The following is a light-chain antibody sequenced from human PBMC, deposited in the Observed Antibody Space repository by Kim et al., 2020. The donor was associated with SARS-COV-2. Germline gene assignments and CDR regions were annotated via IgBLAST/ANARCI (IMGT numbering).Light chain of an antibody. V-gene: IGKV3-15*01. Sequence: SPGERATLSCRASQSISTNLAWYQHKPGQAPRLLVYGASTRATGIPARFSGSGSGTEFTLTINSLQSEDFAVYYCQQYNDWLTWTFGQGTKVDIK. J-gene: IGKJ1*01. CDR2: GAS. CDR3: QQYNDWLTWT. CDR1: QSISTN.